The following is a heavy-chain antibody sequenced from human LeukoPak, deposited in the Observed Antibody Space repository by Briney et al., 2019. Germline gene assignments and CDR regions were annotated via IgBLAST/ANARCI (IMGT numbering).Heavy chain of an antibody. V-gene: IGHV3-23*01. CDR3: AKGGKWFDDAFDI. D-gene: IGHD3-10*01. CDR1: GFTFSSYA. CDR2: ISGSGGST. J-gene: IGHJ3*02. Sequence: GGSLRHSCAASGFTFSSYAMSWVRQAPGKGLEWVSAISGSGGSTYYADSVKGRFTISRDNSKNTLYLQMSSLRAEDTAVYYCAKGGKWFDDAFDIWGQGTMVTVSS.